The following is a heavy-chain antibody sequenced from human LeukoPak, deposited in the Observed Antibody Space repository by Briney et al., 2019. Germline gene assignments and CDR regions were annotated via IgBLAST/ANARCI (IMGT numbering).Heavy chain of an antibody. D-gene: IGHD2-21*02. V-gene: IGHV1-24*01. CDR1: GYTLTELS. J-gene: IGHJ3*02. CDR3: ARAIPFRYLLGGDYYERSSHGFDI. CDR2: FDPEDGET. Sequence: ASVKVSCKVSGYTLTELSMHWVRQAPGKGLEWMGGFDPEDGETIYAQKFQGRVTMTTDSSANTAYMELSSLSSEDTAVYYCARAIPFRYLLGGDYYERSSHGFDIWGQGTMVTVSS.